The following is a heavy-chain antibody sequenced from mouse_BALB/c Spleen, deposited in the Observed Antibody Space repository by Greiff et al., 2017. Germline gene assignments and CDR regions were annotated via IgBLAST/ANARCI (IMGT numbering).Heavy chain of an antibody. CDR3: ARDNYGNYEDAMDY. D-gene: IGHD2-1*01. J-gene: IGHJ4*01. CDR1: GFTFSSFG. CDR2: VSSGSSTI. V-gene: IGHV5-17*02. Sequence: EVQPVESGGGLVQPGGSRKLSCAASGFTFSSFGMHWVRQAPEKGLEWVAYVSSGSSTIYYADTVKGRFTISRDNPKNTLFLQMTSLRSEDTAMYYCARDNYGNYEDAMDYWGQGTSVTVSS.